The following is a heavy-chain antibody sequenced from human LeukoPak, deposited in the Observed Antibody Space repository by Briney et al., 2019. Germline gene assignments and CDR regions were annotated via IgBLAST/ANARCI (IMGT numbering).Heavy chain of an antibody. D-gene: IGHD3-10*01. J-gene: IGHJ4*02. Sequence: SETLSLTCSVSGGSIRSGDYYWTWIRQPPGKGLEWIGFIHHSGPTYYNPSLKSRVTISVDTSENQFSLKLTSVTAADTAVYYCARDEWFGALSGRGFDYWGQGSLVTVSS. CDR2: IHHSGPT. CDR3: ARDEWFGALSGRGFDY. V-gene: IGHV4-30-4*01. CDR1: GGSIRSGDYY.